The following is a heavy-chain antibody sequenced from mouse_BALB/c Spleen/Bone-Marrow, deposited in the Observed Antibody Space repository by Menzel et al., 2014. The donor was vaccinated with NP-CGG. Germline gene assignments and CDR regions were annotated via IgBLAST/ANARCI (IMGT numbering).Heavy chain of an antibody. CDR1: GFSLTTYG. J-gene: IGHJ4*01. V-gene: IGHV2-6*02. CDR3: ARNPYGNYAMDY. CDR2: IWGDGST. D-gene: IGHD2-10*02. Sequence: QVQLQQSGPGLVAPSQSLSITCTVSGFSLTTYGVHWVRQPPGKGLEWLVVIWGDGSTTYNSALKSRLSISKDNSKSQVFLKMNSLQTDDTAMYYCARNPYGNYAMDYWGQGTSVTVSS.